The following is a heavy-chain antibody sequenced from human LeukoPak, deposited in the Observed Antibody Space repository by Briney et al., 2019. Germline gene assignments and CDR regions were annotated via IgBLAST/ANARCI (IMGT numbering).Heavy chain of an antibody. J-gene: IGHJ4*02. CDR1: GGSISSYY. CDR3: ARDANLYYYDSSGYYWSYFDY. V-gene: IGHV4-59*01. Sequence: SETLSLTCTVSGGSISSYYWSGIRQPPGKGLEWIGYIYYSGSTNYNPSLKSRVTISVDTSKNQFSLKLSSVTAADTAVYYCARDANLYYYDSSGYYWSYFDYWGQGTLVTVSS. D-gene: IGHD3-22*01. CDR2: IYYSGST.